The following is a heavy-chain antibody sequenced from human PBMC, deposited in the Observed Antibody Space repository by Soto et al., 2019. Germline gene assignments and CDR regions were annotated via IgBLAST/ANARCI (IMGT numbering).Heavy chain of an antibody. Sequence: QVQLQESGPGLMKPSETLSLTCTVSGASITGSFFWSWIRQPAGKGLEWIGRFSLSGTTNYNPSLRSRVTMSADVSKNQFSLRLTSVTATDTALYSCARGMSPPGSPAWYSFVSWGPGPLVTVSS. CDR1: GASITGSFF. D-gene: IGHD3-10*01. J-gene: IGHJ4*01. V-gene: IGHV4-4*07. CDR2: FSLSGTT. CDR3: ARGMSPPGSPAWYSFVS.